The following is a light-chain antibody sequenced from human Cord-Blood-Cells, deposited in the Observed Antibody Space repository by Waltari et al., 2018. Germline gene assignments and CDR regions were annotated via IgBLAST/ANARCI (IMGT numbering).Light chain of an antibody. J-gene: IGKJ2*01. V-gene: IGKV1-5*03. Sequence: DIQMTQSPSPLSAYVGDRVTITCRASQSLSSWLAWYQQKPGKAPKLLIYKASSLESGVPSRFSGSGSVTEFTLTISSLQPDDFATYYCQQYNSYSYTFGQGTKLEIK. CDR3: QQYNSYSYT. CDR1: QSLSSW. CDR2: KAS.